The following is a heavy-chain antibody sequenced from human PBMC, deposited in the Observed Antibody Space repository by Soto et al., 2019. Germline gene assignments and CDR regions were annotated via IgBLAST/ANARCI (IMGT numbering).Heavy chain of an antibody. CDR2: IYYSGST. CDR1: GGTISSGDYY. D-gene: IGHD2-15*01. V-gene: IGHV4-30-4*01. Sequence: SETLSLTCTVSGGTISSGDYYWSWIRQPPGKGLEWIGYIYYSGSTYYNPSLKSRVTISVDTSKNQFSLKLSSVTAADTAVYYCARGYCSGGSCYSLWFDPWGQGTLVTVSS. CDR3: ARGYCSGGSCYSLWFDP. J-gene: IGHJ5*02.